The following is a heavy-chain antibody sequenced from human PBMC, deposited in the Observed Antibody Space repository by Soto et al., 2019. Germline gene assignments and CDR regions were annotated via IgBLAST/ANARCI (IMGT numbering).Heavy chain of an antibody. CDR1: GFTFSSYG. Sequence: QVQLVESGGGVVQPGRSLRLSCAASGFTFSSYGMHWVRQAPGKGLEWVAVISYDGSNKYYADSVKGRFTISRDNSKNTLYLQMNSVRAEDTAVYYCAKDYEPYYDSSGYYPPPNFDYWGQGTLVTVCS. D-gene: IGHD3-22*01. J-gene: IGHJ4*02. CDR2: ISYDGSNK. CDR3: AKDYEPYYDSSGYYPPPNFDY. V-gene: IGHV3-30*18.